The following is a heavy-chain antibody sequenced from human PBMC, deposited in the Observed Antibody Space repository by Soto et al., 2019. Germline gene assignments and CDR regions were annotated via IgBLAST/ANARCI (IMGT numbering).Heavy chain of an antibody. J-gene: IGHJ4*02. Sequence: EVQVVESGGGLVQPGGSLKLSCAASGFTFSGTAMHWVRQAPGKGLEWVGRIRSKANNYATTYGASMKGRFTISRDDSQNMAYLQIISLKTEDTAVYYCLPGSGTYQGIFDYWGQGALVTVSS. V-gene: IGHV3-73*02. CDR3: LPGSGTYQGIFDY. D-gene: IGHD3-10*01. CDR2: IRSKANNYAT. CDR1: GFTFSGTA.